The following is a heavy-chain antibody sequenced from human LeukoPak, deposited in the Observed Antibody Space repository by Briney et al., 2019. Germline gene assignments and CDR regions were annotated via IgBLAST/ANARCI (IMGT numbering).Heavy chain of an antibody. J-gene: IGHJ4*02. CDR3: AKPGARYSSSWYPLPASYFDY. Sequence: PGGSLRLSCAASGFTFSSYGMHWVRQAPGKGLEWVAVISYDGSNKYYADSVKSRFTISRDNSKNTLYLQMNSLRAEDTAVYYCAKPGARYSSSWYPLPASYFDYWGQGTLVTVSS. CDR2: ISYDGSNK. D-gene: IGHD6-13*01. V-gene: IGHV3-30*18. CDR1: GFTFSSYG.